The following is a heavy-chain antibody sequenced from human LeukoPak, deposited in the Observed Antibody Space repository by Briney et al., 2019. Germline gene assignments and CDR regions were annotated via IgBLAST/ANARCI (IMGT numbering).Heavy chain of an antibody. CDR2: IYYSGST. J-gene: IGHJ3*02. Sequence: SETLSLACAVYGGSFSGYYWSWIRQPPGKGLEWIGYIYYSGSTNYNPSLKSRVTISVDTSKNQFSLKLSSVTAADTAVYYCARRDGYNHAAGAFDIWGQGTMVTVSS. CDR3: ARRDGYNHAAGAFDI. D-gene: IGHD5-24*01. V-gene: IGHV4-59*01. CDR1: GGSFSGYY.